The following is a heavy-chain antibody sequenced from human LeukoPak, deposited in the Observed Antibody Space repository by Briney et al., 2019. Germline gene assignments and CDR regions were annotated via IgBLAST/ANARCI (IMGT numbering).Heavy chain of an antibody. V-gene: IGHV3-23*01. CDR1: GFTFSSYA. Sequence: GGSLRLSCAASGFTFSSYAMTWVRQAPGKGLEWVSTISATSGRISYAASVSGRFTISRDNSKNTLYLEMNSLRDEDTAVYYCAKDPAAAFASSAWNRVFYFDYWGRGTLVTVSS. D-gene: IGHD1/OR15-1a*01. CDR3: AKDPAAAFASSAWNRVFYFDY. CDR2: ISATSGRI. J-gene: IGHJ4*02.